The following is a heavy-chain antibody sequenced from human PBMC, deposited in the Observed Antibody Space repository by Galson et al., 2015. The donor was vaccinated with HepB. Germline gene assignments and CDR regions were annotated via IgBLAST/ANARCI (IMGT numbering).Heavy chain of an antibody. J-gene: IGHJ6*02. Sequence: SLRLSCAASGFTFSSYAMHWVRQAPGKGLEWVAVISYDGSNKYYADSVKGRFTISRDNSKNTLYLQMNSLRAEDTAVYYCARASIIAAAGTRVRYYYGMDVWGQGTTVTVSS. CDR1: GFTFSSYA. V-gene: IGHV3-30*04. D-gene: IGHD6-13*01. CDR3: ARASIIAAAGTRVRYYYGMDV. CDR2: ISYDGSNK.